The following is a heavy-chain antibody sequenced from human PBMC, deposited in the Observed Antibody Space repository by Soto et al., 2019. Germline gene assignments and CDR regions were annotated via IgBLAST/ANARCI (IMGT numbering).Heavy chain of an antibody. Sequence: GGSLRLSCAASGFTFITYWMSWVRQAPGKGLEWVANIKEDGSEKYYVDSVEGRFTISRDNAKNSLYLQMTSLRAEDTALYYCARGWGYFDSSGFPYLYAMDVWGQGTTVTVSS. CDR2: IKEDGSEK. V-gene: IGHV3-7*01. D-gene: IGHD3-22*01. CDR3: ARGWGYFDSSGFPYLYAMDV. CDR1: GFTFITYW. J-gene: IGHJ6*02.